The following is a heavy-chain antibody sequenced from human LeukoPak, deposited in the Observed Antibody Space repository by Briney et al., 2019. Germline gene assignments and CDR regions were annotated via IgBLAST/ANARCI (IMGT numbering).Heavy chain of an antibody. J-gene: IGHJ4*02. Sequence: SGGSLRLSCAASGFTVSSTYMSWVRQAPGKGLEWVSVIYSGGNIYYLDSVKGRFTISRDTSKNTLYLQMNSLRAEDTAVYFCASRHCSGGGCYFAGADPFDYWGQGTLVTVSS. D-gene: IGHD2-15*01. CDR1: GFTVSSTY. V-gene: IGHV3-53*01. CDR2: IYSGGNI. CDR3: ASRHCSGGGCYFAGADPFDY.